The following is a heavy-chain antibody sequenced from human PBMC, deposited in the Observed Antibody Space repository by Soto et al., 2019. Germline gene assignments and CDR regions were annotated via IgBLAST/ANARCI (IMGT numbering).Heavy chain of an antibody. CDR3: ARGGAVAGDYYYYGMDV. D-gene: IGHD6-19*01. V-gene: IGHV1-2*04. Sequence: QVQLVQSGAEVKKPGASVKVSCKASGYTFTGYYMHWVRQAPGQGLEWMGWINPNSGGTNYAQKFQGWVTVTRDTSISTAYMELSRLRSDDTAVYYCARGGAVAGDYYYYGMDVWGQGTTVTVSS. J-gene: IGHJ6*02. CDR2: INPNSGGT. CDR1: GYTFTGYY.